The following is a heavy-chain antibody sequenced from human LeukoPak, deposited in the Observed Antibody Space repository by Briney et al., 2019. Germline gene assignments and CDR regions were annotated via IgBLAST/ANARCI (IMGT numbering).Heavy chain of an antibody. CDR2: LYYSGNT. D-gene: IGHD2-15*01. CDR3: AGRLQDSLPLVAGSQNGAEYFHH. J-gene: IGHJ1*01. V-gene: IGHV4-39*01. Sequence: SETLSLACTVSGGSISNSSYYWGWIRQSPGKGLEWIGSLYYSGNTYYNPSLKRRVTISVDTARNQVSLNLNSVTAADTAVFYCAGRLQDSLPLVAGSQNGAEYFHHWGQGTLVIVSS. CDR1: GGSISNSSYY.